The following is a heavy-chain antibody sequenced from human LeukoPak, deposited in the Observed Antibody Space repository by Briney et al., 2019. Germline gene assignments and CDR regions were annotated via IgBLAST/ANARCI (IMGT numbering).Heavy chain of an antibody. V-gene: IGHV3-7*01. Sequence: QPGGSLRLSCAASGFTFSESWMTWVRQVPGQGLEWVAHINHEGGGIQYVDSVKGRFTISRDNAKGSVYLQMNSLRAEDTAIYHCATYINWVAGDVWGQWTTVIVSS. CDR3: ATYINWVAGDV. J-gene: IGHJ6*02. CDR2: INHEGGGI. D-gene: IGHD1-1*01. CDR1: GFTFSESW.